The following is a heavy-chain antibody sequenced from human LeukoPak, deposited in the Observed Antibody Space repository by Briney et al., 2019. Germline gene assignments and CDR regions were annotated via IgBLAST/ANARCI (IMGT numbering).Heavy chain of an antibody. Sequence: SETLSLTCTVSGSISSYYWSWIRQPPGKGLEWIGYIYTSGSTNYNPSLKSRVTISVDTSKNQFSLDLSSVTAADTAVYYCARQKCTSTSCLTKNAFDIWGQGTMVAVSS. J-gene: IGHJ3*02. V-gene: IGHV4-4*09. CDR1: GSISSYY. D-gene: IGHD2-2*01. CDR2: IYTSGST. CDR3: ARQKCTSTSCLTKNAFDI.